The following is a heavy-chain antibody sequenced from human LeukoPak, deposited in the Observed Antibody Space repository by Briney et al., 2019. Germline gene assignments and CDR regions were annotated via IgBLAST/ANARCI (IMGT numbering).Heavy chain of an antibody. CDR3: ASGRCGSSTSCYGDYYYYGMDV. D-gene: IGHD2-2*01. CDR2: IIPIFGTA. J-gene: IGHJ6*02. V-gene: IGHV1-69*13. Sequence: SVKVSCKASGGTFSSYAISWVRQAPGQGLEWMGGIIPIFGTANYAQKFQGRVTITADESTSTAYMELSSLRSEDTAVYYCASGRCGSSTSCYGDYYYYGMDVWGQGTTVTVSS. CDR1: GGTFSSYA.